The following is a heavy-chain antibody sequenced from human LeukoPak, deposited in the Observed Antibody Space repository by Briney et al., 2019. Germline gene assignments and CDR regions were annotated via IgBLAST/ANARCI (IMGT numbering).Heavy chain of an antibody. CDR1: GYSFTTYR. J-gene: IGHJ4*02. Sequence: GESLKISCKGSGYSFTTYRISWVRQMPGKGLEWMGTIDPRDSYSNYSPSFQGHVTISADKSISTASLQWSCLKASDTAMYYCARHGGGFDYWGQGTLVTVSS. CDR2: IDPRDSYS. V-gene: IGHV5-10-1*01. CDR3: ARHGGGFDY. D-gene: IGHD3-10*01.